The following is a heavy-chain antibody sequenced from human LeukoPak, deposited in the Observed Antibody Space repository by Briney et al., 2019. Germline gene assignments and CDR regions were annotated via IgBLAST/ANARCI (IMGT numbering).Heavy chain of an antibody. CDR2: IYYSGST. V-gene: IGHV4-39*07. CDR1: GGSISSSSYY. Sequence: SETLSLTCTVSGGSISSSSYYWGWIRQPPGKGLEWIGSIYYSGSTNYNPSLKSRVTISVDTSKNQFSLKLSSVTAADTAVYYCARGGDGYNYGVDYWGQGILVTVSS. J-gene: IGHJ4*02. CDR3: ARGGDGYNYGVDY. D-gene: IGHD5-24*01.